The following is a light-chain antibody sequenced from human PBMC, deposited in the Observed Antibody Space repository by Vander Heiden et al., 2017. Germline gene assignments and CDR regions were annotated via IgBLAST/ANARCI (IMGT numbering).Light chain of an antibody. J-gene: IGKJ2*01. CDR2: GAS. V-gene: IGKV3-20*01. Sequence: EIVLTQSPGTLSLSPGERATLSCRASQSVSSSYLAWYQQKPGQAPRLLIDGASSRATGIPDRFSGSGSGTDFTLTINRLEPEDFAVYYCQQYGSSPRTFGQGTKLEIK. CDR1: QSVSSSY. CDR3: QQYGSSPRT.